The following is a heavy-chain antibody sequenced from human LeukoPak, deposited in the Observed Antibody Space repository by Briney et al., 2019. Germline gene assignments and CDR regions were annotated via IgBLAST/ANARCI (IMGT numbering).Heavy chain of an antibody. CDR3: AAYYYDSSRLDP. Sequence: SVKVSCKASGFTFTSSAMQWVRQARGQRLEWIGWIVVGSGNTNYAQKFQERVTITRDMSTSTAYMELSSLRSEDTAVYYCAAYYYDSSRLDPWGQGTLVTVSS. CDR2: IVVGSGNT. CDR1: GFTFTSSA. J-gene: IGHJ5*02. D-gene: IGHD3-22*01. V-gene: IGHV1-58*02.